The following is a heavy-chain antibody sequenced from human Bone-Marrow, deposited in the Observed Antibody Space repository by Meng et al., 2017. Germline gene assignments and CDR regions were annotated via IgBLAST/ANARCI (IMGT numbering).Heavy chain of an antibody. D-gene: IGHD3-10*01. J-gene: IGHJ2*01. Sequence: QMQSCESGEGLARPGGSLRLPFAASGFTFSDDYMSWIRQAPGKWLEWVSYISRSGSTIYYADSVQGRFTISRDNAKNSLYLQMNSLRAEDTAVYYCARTGEFQLGFDLWGRGTLVTVSS. CDR2: ISRSGSTI. CDR3: ARTGEFQLGFDL. V-gene: IGHV3-11*04. CDR1: GFTFSDDY.